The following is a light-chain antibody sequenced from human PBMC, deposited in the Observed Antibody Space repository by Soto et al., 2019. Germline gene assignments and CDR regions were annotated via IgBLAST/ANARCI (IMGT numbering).Light chain of an antibody. J-gene: IGKJ4*01. CDR3: QQSYGTPLT. CDR2: GAY. Sequence: DIQMTQSPSSLFASVGDSVTITCRASQSISIYLNWYQQKPGKAPKFLIYGAYIVQSGVPSRFSGSGSGTEFNLTISSLQAEDFATYYCQQSYGTPLTFGGGTKVEIK. CDR1: QSISIY. V-gene: IGKV1-39*01.